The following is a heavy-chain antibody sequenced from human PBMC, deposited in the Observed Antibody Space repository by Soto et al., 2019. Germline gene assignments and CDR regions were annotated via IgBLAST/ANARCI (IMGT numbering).Heavy chain of an antibody. CDR2: VYYNGNT. J-gene: IGHJ5*02. V-gene: IGHV4-31*02. Sequence: SETLSLTCFVPGGSFSSGGYYWSWIRQRPGKALEYIGYVYYNGNTFYNPSLKSRVIISVDTSQNQFSLKLTSVTAADTAVYYCARGHCNGGDCPNWFDPWGQGTQVTVSS. CDR3: ARGHCNGGDCPNWFDP. CDR1: GGSFSSGGYY. D-gene: IGHD2-21*02.